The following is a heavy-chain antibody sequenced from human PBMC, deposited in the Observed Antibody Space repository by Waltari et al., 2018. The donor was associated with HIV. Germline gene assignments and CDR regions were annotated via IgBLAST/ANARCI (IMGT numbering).Heavy chain of an antibody. CDR2: ISHHGRSD. Sequence: QVQLVQSGGGMVQPGRYLRLSCAASGFTFSLCMHWVRQAPGNGLEWVAVISHHGRSDHYADLVKGRFTISRDNSKDTLFLEMDNVRPEDTSLYFCAKDRSDFWTGFLDHWGQGALVTVTS. CDR3: AKDRSDFWTGFLDH. V-gene: IGHV3-30*18. J-gene: IGHJ4*02. CDR1: GFTFSLC. D-gene: IGHD3-3*01.